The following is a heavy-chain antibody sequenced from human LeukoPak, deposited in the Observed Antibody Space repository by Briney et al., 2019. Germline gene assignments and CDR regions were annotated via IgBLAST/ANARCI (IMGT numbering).Heavy chain of an antibody. CDR3: AKDCERSGGYHSVPRDAFDI. CDR1: GFTFSSYA. J-gene: IGHJ3*02. Sequence: PGGSLRLSCAASGFTFSSYAISWVRQAPGKGLEWVSAISGSGGSTYYADSVKGGFTISRDNSKNTLYLQMNSLRAEDTAVYHCAKDCERSGGYHSVPRDAFDIWGQGTMVTVSS. CDR2: ISGSGGST. D-gene: IGHD3-10*01. V-gene: IGHV3-23*01.